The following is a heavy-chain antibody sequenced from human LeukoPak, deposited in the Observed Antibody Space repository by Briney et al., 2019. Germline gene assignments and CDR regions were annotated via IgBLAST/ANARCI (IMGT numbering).Heavy chain of an antibody. V-gene: IGHV3-53*01. Sequence: PGGSLRLSCAASGFTFSNFVMSWVRQAPGKGLEWVSVIYSGGSTYYADSVKGRFTISRDNSKNTLYLQMNSLRAEDTAVYYCARDRRDYSSGVDWGQGTLVTVSS. J-gene: IGHJ4*02. CDR1: GFTFSNFV. CDR2: IYSGGST. D-gene: IGHD6-25*01. CDR3: ARDRRDYSSGVD.